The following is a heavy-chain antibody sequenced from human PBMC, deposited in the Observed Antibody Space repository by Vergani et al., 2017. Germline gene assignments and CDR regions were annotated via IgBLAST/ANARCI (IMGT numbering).Heavy chain of an antibody. CDR1: GYTFSNYY. CDR2: INPSDCHT. D-gene: IGHD3-9*01. J-gene: IGHJ4*02. V-gene: IGHV1-46*03. Sequence: QVQVVQSGAEVKKSGASVKVSCKTSGYTFSNYYMHWVRQAPGQGLEWMGIINPSDCHTNYAQKFQGRVTMTRDTSTSTVYMELSSLRSEDTAIYYCASRDYGILTGYRYWGQGTLVTVSA. CDR3: ASRDYGILTGYRY.